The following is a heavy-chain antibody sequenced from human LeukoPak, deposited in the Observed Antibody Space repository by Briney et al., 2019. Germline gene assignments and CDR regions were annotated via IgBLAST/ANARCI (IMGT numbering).Heavy chain of an antibody. Sequence: SETLSLTGADYGGSFSGYYWSWIRQPPGKGLEWIGEINHSGSTNYNPSLKSRVTISVDTSKNQFSLKLSSVTAADTAVYYCASVPAYYDILTGYSLDYWGQGTLVTVSS. CDR2: INHSGST. J-gene: IGHJ4*02. CDR1: GGSFSGYY. V-gene: IGHV4-34*01. D-gene: IGHD3-9*01. CDR3: ASVPAYYDILTGYSLDY.